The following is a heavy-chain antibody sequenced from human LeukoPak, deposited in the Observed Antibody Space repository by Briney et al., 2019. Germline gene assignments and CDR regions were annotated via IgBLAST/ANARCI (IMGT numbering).Heavy chain of an antibody. Sequence: GGSLRLSCAASGFTFSSYSMNWVRQAPGKGLEWVSYISSSSSTIYYADSVKGRFTISRDNAKNSLFLQMNSLRAEDTAVYYCARLPAYCSSTSCYYDYWGQGTLATVSS. CDR1: GFTFSSYS. D-gene: IGHD2-2*01. V-gene: IGHV3-48*04. J-gene: IGHJ4*02. CDR2: ISSSSSTI. CDR3: ARLPAYCSSTSCYYDY.